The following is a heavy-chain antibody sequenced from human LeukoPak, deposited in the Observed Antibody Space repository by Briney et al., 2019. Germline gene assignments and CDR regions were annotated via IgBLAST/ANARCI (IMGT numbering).Heavy chain of an antibody. CDR2: ISSSSSYI. CDR3: ARDAVGYYGSGSYPNWFDP. V-gene: IGHV3-21*01. D-gene: IGHD3-10*01. Sequence: GGSLRLSCAASGFTSSSYSMNWVRQAPGKGLEWVSSISSSSSYIYYADSVKGRFTISRDNAKNSLYLQMNSLRAEDTAVYYCARDAVGYYGSGSYPNWFDPWGQGTLVTVSS. CDR1: GFTSSSYS. J-gene: IGHJ5*02.